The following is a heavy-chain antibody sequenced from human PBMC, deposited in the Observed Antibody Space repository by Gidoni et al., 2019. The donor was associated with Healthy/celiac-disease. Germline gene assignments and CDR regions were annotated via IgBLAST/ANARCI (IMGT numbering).Heavy chain of an antibody. J-gene: IGHJ4*02. CDR2: INPNSGGT. V-gene: IGHV1-2*02. Sequence: QVQLVQSGAEVKKPGASVKVSCQASDYTFTGYYMHWVRQAPGQGLEWMGWINPNSGGTNYAQKVQGRVTMTRDTSISTAYMELSRLRSDDTAVYYCARDLGGGDMRPDNSDYWGQGTLVTVSS. CDR1: DYTFTGYY. CDR3: ARDLGGGDMRPDNSDY. D-gene: IGHD2-21*01.